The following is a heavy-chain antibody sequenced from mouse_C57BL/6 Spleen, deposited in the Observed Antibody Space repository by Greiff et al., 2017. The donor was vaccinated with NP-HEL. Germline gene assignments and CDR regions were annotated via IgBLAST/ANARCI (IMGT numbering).Heavy chain of an antibody. V-gene: IGHV1-18*01. D-gene: IGHD1-1*01. CDR3: ARGPIYYYGSSDYYAMDY. Sequence: EVQLQQSGPELVKPGASVKIPCKASGYTFTDYNMDWVKQSHGKSLEWIGDINPNNGGTIYNQKFKGKATLTVDKSSSTAYMELRSLTSEDTAVYYCARGPIYYYGSSDYYAMDYWGQGTSVTVSS. CDR1: GYTFTDYN. J-gene: IGHJ4*01. CDR2: INPNNGGT.